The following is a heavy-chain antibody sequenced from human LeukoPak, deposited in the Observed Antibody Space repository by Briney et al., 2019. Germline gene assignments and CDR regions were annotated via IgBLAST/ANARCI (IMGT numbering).Heavy chain of an antibody. CDR1: GYTLTELS. J-gene: IGHJ4*02. D-gene: IGHD3-22*01. CDR2: FDPEDGET. V-gene: IGHV1-24*01. CDR3: ATDRPQRSMDYDSSGYFFGY. Sequence: ASVKVSCKVSGYTLTELSMHWVRQAPGKGLEWMGGFDPEDGETIYAQKFQGRVTMTEDTSTDTAYMELSSPRSEDTAVYYCATDRPQRSMDYDSSGYFFGYWGQGTLVTVSS.